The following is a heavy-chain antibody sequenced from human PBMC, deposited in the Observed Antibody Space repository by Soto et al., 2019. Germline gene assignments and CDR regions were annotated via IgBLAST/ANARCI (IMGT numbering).Heavy chain of an antibody. D-gene: IGHD3-3*01. CDR1: GGSISSYY. Sequence: ETLSLTCTVSGGSISSYYWSWIRQPPGKGLEWIGYIYYSGSTNYNPSLKSRVTTSVDTSKNQFSLKLSSVTAADTAVYYCARGRNYDFWSRYQGWFDPWGQGTLVTVSS. J-gene: IGHJ5*02. V-gene: IGHV4-59*01. CDR3: ARGRNYDFWSRYQGWFDP. CDR2: IYYSGST.